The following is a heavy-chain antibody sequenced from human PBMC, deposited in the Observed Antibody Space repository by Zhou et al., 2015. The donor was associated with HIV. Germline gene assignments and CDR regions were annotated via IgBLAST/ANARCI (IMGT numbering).Heavy chain of an antibody. CDR2: IIPIFGTA. D-gene: IGHD3-16*02. J-gene: IGHJ3*02. Sequence: QVQLVQSAAEVKEPGSSVKVSCKASGGTFGNNGISWVRQAPGQGLEWMGGIIPIFGTANYAQKFQGRVTITADESTSTAYMELSSLRSEDTAVYYCARDRYGEMITFGGVIVWGAFDIWGQGTMVTVSS. CDR3: ARDRYGEMITFGGVIVWGAFDI. CDR1: GGTFGNNG. V-gene: IGHV1-69*01.